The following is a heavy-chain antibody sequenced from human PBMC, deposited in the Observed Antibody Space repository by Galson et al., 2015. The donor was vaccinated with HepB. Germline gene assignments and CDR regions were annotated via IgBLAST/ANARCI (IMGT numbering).Heavy chain of an antibody. V-gene: IGHV3-30*18. D-gene: IGHD3-22*01. J-gene: IGHJ4*02. CDR2: ISYDGSNK. Sequence: SLRLSCAASGFTFSSYGMHWVRQAPGKGLEWVAVISYDGSNKYYADSVKGRFTISRDNSKNTLYLQMNSLRAEDTAVYYCAKVVGYYYDSSGYHDYWGQGTLVTVSS. CDR1: GFTFSSYG. CDR3: AKVVGYYYDSSGYHDY.